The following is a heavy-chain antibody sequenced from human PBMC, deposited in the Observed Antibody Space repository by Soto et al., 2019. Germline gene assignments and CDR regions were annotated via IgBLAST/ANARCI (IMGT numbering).Heavy chain of an antibody. V-gene: IGHV4-4*07. J-gene: IGHJ4*02. D-gene: IGHD2-21*02. CDR2: VFSSVSA. Sequence: ETLSLTCIVSVVSVTSYTWSWVRQPANKGLEWIGRVFSSVSATYNPSLKSRVSISMDTAENRISLKLDSVTAADAGVYFCARDGMTTGDTWGPGTLVTVSS. CDR1: VVSVTSYT. CDR3: ARDGMTTGDT.